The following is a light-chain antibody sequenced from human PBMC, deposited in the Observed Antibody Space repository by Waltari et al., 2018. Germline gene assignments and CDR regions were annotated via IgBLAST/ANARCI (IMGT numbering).Light chain of an antibody. CDR3: QKYGTLPAA. J-gene: IGKJ1*01. CDR2: DAS. CDR1: QSVSRT. Sequence: SCRASQSVSRTLAWYQQKPGQAPRRLIYDASSRAACIPDRFSGRGSETDFSLTISRLEPEDFGVYYCQKYGTLPAAFGQGTKVEI. V-gene: IGKV3-20*01.